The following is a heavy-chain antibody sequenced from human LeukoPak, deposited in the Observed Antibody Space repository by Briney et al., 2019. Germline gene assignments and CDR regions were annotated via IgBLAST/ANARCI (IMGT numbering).Heavy chain of an antibody. J-gene: IGHJ4*02. CDR2: IYYSGTT. CDR3: ARLDYGDYYFDY. V-gene: IGHV4-39*01. CDR1: GGSISSSSYN. Sequence: SETLSLTCTVSGGSISSSSYNWVWIRQPPGKGLEWIGNIYYSGTTYYNPSLESRVTIFVDTSKNQFSLKLNSVTAADTAVYYCARLDYGDYYFDYWGLGTLVSVSS. D-gene: IGHD4-17*01.